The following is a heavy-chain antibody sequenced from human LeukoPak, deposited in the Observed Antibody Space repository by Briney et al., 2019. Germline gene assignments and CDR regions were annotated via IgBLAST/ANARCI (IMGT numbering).Heavy chain of an antibody. CDR3: AKESPAFDY. CDR1: GFIFTSYA. V-gene: IGHV3-23*01. CDR2: ISGSGHSI. Sequence: GGSLRLSRAAFGFIFTSYAMSWVRQAPGKGLEWVSTISGSGHSIYYADSVKGRFTISRDNSKNTLYLQMNSLRAEDTAVYYCAKESPAFDYWGQGTLVTVSS. J-gene: IGHJ4*02.